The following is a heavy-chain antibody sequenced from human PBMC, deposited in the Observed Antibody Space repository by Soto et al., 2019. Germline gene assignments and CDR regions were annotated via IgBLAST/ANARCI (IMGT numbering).Heavy chain of an antibody. J-gene: IGHJ4*02. Sequence: QVQLVQSGAEVKKPGASVRVSCKASGYTFTSHHITWVRQDPGQGLEWMGWISAYNGNTNYAQKLQVRVTMTTDTSTSTAYRELRSLRSDDTAVYYGAKNSPPPREWGQGTLVTVSS. CDR3: AKNSPPPRE. CDR2: ISAYNGNT. D-gene: IGHD2-21*01. V-gene: IGHV1-18*01. CDR1: GYTFTSHH.